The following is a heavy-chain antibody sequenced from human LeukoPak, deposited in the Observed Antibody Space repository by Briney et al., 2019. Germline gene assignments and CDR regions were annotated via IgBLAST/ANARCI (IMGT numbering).Heavy chain of an antibody. V-gene: IGHV3-66*01. CDR1: EFSVGSNY. CDR3: ARGPSSYHNT. CDR2: IYSGGST. Sequence: GGPLRLSCAASEFSVGSNYMTWVRQAPGKGLEWVSLIYSGGSTYYADSVKGRFTISRDNSKNTLYLQINSLRAEDTAVYYCARGPSSYHNTGGQGTLVTVSS. J-gene: IGHJ4*02. D-gene: IGHD5-12*01.